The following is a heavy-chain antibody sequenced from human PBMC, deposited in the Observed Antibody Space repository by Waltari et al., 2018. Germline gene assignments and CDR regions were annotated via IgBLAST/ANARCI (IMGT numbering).Heavy chain of an antibody. CDR3: ARATAYCSSTSCYDGTMDV. J-gene: IGHJ6*03. V-gene: IGHV4-61*02. Sequence: QVQLQESGPGLVKPSQTLSLTCTVSGGSISSGSYYWSWIRQPAGKGLEWIGRIYTSGSTNYNPSLKSRVTRSVDTSKNQLSLKLSSVTAADTAVYYCARATAYCSSTSCYDGTMDVWGKGTTVTVSS. CDR2: IYTSGST. D-gene: IGHD2-2*01. CDR1: GGSISSGSYY.